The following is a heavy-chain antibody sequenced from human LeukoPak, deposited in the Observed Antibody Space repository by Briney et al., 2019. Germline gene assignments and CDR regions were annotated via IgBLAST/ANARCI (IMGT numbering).Heavy chain of an antibody. D-gene: IGHD3-3*01. CDR1: GGSISSYY. J-gene: IGHJ5*02. CDR3: ARDFVNNWFDP. Sequence: SETLSLTCTVSGGSISSYYWSWIRQPPGKGLEWIGNIYYSGSTNYNPSLKSRVTISVDTSKNQFSLKLSSVTAADTAVYYCARDFVNNWFDPWGQGTLVTVSS. CDR2: IYYSGST. V-gene: IGHV4-59*01.